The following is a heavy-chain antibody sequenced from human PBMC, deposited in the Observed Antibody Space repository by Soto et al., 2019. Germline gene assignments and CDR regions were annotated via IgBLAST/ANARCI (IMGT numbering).Heavy chain of an antibody. CDR1: GFTFRHYA. J-gene: IGHJ6*02. CDR2: IGGNGGTT. CDR3: AKYRSTYYYAMDV. D-gene: IGHD2-2*01. V-gene: IGHV3-23*01. Sequence: EVQLLESGGGLVQPGGSLRLSCAASGFTFRHYAMSWVRQAPGKGLEWVSGIGGNGGTTYYADSVKGRFTISRDNSENTLYLQMNTLRVEDTALYYCAKYRSTYYYAMDVWGQGTTVTVSS.